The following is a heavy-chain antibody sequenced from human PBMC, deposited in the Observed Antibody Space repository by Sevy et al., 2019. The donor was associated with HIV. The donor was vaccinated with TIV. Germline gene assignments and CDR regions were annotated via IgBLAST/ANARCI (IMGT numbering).Heavy chain of an antibody. V-gene: IGHV3-23*01. CDR1: GFTFSSYA. CDR3: AKDQEVGATNESDY. J-gene: IGHJ4*02. D-gene: IGHD1-26*01. CDR2: ISGSGGST. Sequence: GGSLRLSCAASGFTFSSYAMSWVRQAPGKGLEWVSAISGSGGSTYYADSVEGRFTISRDNSKNTLYLQMNSLRAEDTAVYYCAKDQEVGATNESDYWGQGTLVTVSS.